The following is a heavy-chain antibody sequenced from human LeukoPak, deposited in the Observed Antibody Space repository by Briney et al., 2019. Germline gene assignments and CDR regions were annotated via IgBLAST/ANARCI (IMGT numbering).Heavy chain of an antibody. CDR1: GFTLSSYW. D-gene: IGHD3-10*01. CDR3: ARKRGRGVTLYYFGY. Sequence: GRSLRLSCAASGFTLSSYWMSWVRPAPGKGREWLANIKQDGSEKYYVDSVKGRFTISRHNAKNSLYLQMNSLRAEDTAVYYCARKRGRGVTLYYFGYWGQGTLVTVSS. V-gene: IGHV3-7*01. J-gene: IGHJ4*02. CDR2: IKQDGSEK.